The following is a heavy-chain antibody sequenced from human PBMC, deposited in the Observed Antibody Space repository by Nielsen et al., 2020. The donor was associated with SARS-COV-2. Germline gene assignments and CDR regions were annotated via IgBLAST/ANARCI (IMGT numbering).Heavy chain of an antibody. J-gene: IGHJ2*01. Sequence: GESLKISCAGSGFTFSDCYMSWIRQAPGKGLEWVAQMSGSSSYIHYADSVKGRYTISKDSAKNSLYLQMNSLRAEDTAVYYCARVAGTPPVSYSYFDLWGRGTLVTVSS. V-gene: IGHV3-11*05. CDR1: GFTFSDCY. CDR3: ARVAGTPPVSYSYFDL. CDR2: MSGSSSYI. D-gene: IGHD6-19*01.